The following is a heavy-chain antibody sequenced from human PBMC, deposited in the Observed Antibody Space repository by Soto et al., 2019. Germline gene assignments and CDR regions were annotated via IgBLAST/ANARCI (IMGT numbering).Heavy chain of an antibody. J-gene: IGHJ6*02. CDR1: GGSFSGYY. CDR2: INHSGST. V-gene: IGHV4-34*01. CDR3: ARNGSYYDFWSGYYFGGGMDV. Sequence: PSETLSLTCAVYGGSFSGYYWSWIRQPPGKGLEWIGEINHSGSTNYNPSLKGRVTISVDTSKNQFSLKLSSVTAADTAVYYCARNGSYYDFWSGYYFGGGMDVWGQGTTVTVSS. D-gene: IGHD3-3*01.